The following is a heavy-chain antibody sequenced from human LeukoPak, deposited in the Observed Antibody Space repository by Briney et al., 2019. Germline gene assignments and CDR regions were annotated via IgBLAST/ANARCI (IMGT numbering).Heavy chain of an antibody. J-gene: IGHJ6*03. CDR3: ATDYSGSYYYYMDV. Sequence: ASVKVSCKVSGYTLTELSMHWVRQAPGKGLEWMGGFGPEDGETIYAQKFQGRVTMTEDTSTDTAYMELSSLRSEDTAVYYCATDYSGSYYYYMDVWGKGTTVTVSS. CDR2: FGPEDGET. D-gene: IGHD1-26*01. V-gene: IGHV1-24*01. CDR1: GYTLTELS.